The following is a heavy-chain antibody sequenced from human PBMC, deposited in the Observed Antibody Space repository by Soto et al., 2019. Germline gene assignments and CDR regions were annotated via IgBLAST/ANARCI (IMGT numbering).Heavy chain of an antibody. D-gene: IGHD3-10*01. CDR3: AKDRSITMVRGVINFDY. CDR1: GFTFSSYG. Sequence: GGSLRLSCAASGFTFSSYGMHWVRQAPGKGLEWVAVISYDGSNKYYADSVKGRFTISRDNSKNTLYLQMNSLRAEETAVYYCAKDRSITMVRGVINFDYWGQGTLVTVSS. V-gene: IGHV3-30*18. J-gene: IGHJ4*02. CDR2: ISYDGSNK.